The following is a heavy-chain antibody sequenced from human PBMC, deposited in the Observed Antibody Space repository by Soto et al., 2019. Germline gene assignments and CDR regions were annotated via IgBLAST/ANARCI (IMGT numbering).Heavy chain of an antibody. CDR1: GGTFSSYA. CDR2: IIPIFGTA. J-gene: IGHJ3*02. CDR3: AREGGPAASRDDAFDI. D-gene: IGHD6-13*01. V-gene: IGHV1-69*01. Sequence: QVQLVQSGAEVKKPGSSVKVSCKASGGTFSSYAISWVRQAPGQGLEWMGGIIPIFGTANYAQKFQGRVTITADESMSTAYMELSSLRSEDTAVYYCAREGGPAASRDDAFDIWGQGTMVTVSS.